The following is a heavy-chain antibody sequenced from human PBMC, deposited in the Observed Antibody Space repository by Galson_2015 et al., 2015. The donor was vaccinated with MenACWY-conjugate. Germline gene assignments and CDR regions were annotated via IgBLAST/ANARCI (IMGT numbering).Heavy chain of an antibody. V-gene: IGHV2-5*05. CDR1: GFSLSTSGVG. CDR3: AHREVGYGSGWDQGYFDY. J-gene: IGHJ4*02. D-gene: IGHD6-19*01. Sequence: PALVKPTPTPTLPCTFSGFSLSTSGVGVGWVRQPPGRALEWLAFIYWGNEKRYDPYLRTRLTITKDTSKNEVVLTMTNMDPVDTATYYCAHREVGYGSGWDQGYFDYWGQGTLVTVSS. CDR2: IYWGNEK.